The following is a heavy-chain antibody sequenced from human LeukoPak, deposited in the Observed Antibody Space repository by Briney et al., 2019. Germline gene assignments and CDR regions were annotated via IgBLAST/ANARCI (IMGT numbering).Heavy chain of an antibody. J-gene: IGHJ4*02. D-gene: IGHD2-15*01. CDR1: GGSFGGYS. CDR3: ARLGFCRGDNCLDDY. CDR2: INHSGST. V-gene: IGHV4-34*01. Sequence: SETLSLTCAVYGGSFGGYSWNWIRQPPGKGLEWIGEINHSGSTNYNSSLKSRVTISVDTSKSQFSLKLSSVTATDTAVYYCARLGFCRGDNCLDDYWGQGTLVTVSS.